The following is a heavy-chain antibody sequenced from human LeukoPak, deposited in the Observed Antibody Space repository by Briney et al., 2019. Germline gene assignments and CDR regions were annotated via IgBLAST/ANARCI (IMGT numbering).Heavy chain of an antibody. V-gene: IGHV3-48*01. CDR2: ISSSSSTI. D-gene: IGHD5-24*01. Sequence: GGSLRLSCAASGFTFSSYSMNWIRQAPGKGQEWVSYISSSSSTIYYADSVKGRFTTSRDNAKNSLYLQMNSLRAEDTAVYYCARGNGYNLDAFDIWGQGTMVTVSS. J-gene: IGHJ3*02. CDR1: GFTFSSYS. CDR3: ARGNGYNLDAFDI.